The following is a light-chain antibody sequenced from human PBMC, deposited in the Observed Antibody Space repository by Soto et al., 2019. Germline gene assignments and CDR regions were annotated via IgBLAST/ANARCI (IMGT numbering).Light chain of an antibody. V-gene: IGKV3-20*01. J-gene: IGKJ2*01. CDR1: QSVSSSY. CDR2: GAS. CDR3: QQYAGLPYT. Sequence: EIVLTQSPGTLSLSPGERATLSCRASQSVSSSYLAWYQQKPGQAPRLLIYGASSRATGIPDRFSGSGSGTDFTLTISRLEPEDSAVYYCQQYAGLPYTFGQGTKLEIK.